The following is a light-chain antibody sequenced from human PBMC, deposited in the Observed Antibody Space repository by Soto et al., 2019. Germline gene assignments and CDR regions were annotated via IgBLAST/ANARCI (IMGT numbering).Light chain of an antibody. CDR1: SSNIGAGYD. Sequence: QSVLTQPPSVSGAPGQRVTISCTGSSSNIGAGYDVHWYQQLPGTAPKLLIYCNSNRPSGVPDRFSGSKSGTSASLAITGLQAEDEADYYCQSYDSSLSGSEVVFGGGTKVTVL. J-gene: IGLJ2*01. CDR3: QSYDSSLSGSEVV. CDR2: CNS. V-gene: IGLV1-40*01.